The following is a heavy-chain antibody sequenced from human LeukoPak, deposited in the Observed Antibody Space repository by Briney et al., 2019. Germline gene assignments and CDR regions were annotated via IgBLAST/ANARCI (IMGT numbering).Heavy chain of an antibody. Sequence: GGSLRLSCAASGFTFSSYSMNWVRQAPGKGLEWVSSISSSSSYIYYADSVKGRFTISRDNAKNSLYLQMNSLRAEDTAVYYCARDSLNYYDRLGAFDIWGQGTMVTVSS. V-gene: IGHV3-21*01. CDR1: GFTFSSYS. J-gene: IGHJ3*02. D-gene: IGHD3-22*01. CDR3: ARDSLNYYDRLGAFDI. CDR2: ISSSSSYI.